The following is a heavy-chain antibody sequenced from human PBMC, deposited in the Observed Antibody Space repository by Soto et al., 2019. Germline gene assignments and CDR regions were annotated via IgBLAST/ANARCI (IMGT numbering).Heavy chain of an antibody. J-gene: IGHJ4*02. Sequence: SETLSLTCAVSGGSISSSNWWSWVRQPPGKGLEWIGEIYHSGSTNYNPSLKSRVTISVDKSKNQFSLKLGSVTAADTAVYYCASDMITFGGVIGDWGQGTLVTVSS. CDR1: GGSISSSNW. CDR2: IYHSGST. CDR3: ASDMITFGGVIGD. V-gene: IGHV4-4*02. D-gene: IGHD3-16*02.